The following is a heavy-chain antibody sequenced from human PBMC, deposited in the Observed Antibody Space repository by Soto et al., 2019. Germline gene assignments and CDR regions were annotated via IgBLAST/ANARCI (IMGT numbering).Heavy chain of an antibody. V-gene: IGHV3-33*01. D-gene: IGHD6-13*01. Sequence: GGSLRLSCAASGFTFSSYGMHWVRQAPGKGLEWVAVIWYDGSNKYYADSVKGRFTISRDNSKNTLYLQMNSLRAEDTAVYYCAREGGEIIAAVGLRADHYYYYGMAVWGQGPRVTVPS. J-gene: IGHJ6*02. CDR3: AREGGEIIAAVGLRADHYYYYGMAV. CDR1: GFTFSSYG. CDR2: IWYDGSNK.